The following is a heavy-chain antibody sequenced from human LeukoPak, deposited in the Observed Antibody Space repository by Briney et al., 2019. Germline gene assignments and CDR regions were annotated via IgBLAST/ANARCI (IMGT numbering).Heavy chain of an antibody. CDR1: GVSISSYY. CDR3: ARVQTPSGSGSYSFDY. J-gene: IGHJ4*02. Sequence: SETLSLTCTVSGVSISSYYWSWIRQVPGKGLEWIGYIYYSGSTNYNPSLKSRVTISIDTSKNQFSLRLSSVTAADTAVCYCARVQTPSGSGSYSFDYWGQGTLVTVSS. V-gene: IGHV4-59*01. CDR2: IYYSGST. D-gene: IGHD3-10*01.